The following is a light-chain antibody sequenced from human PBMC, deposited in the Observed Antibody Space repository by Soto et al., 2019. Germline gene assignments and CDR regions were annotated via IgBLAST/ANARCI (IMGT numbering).Light chain of an antibody. CDR3: SSYTSSSTPRYV. V-gene: IGLV2-14*01. CDR1: SSDVGGYNY. Sequence: QSVLAQPASVSGSPGQSITISCTGTSSDVGGYNYVSWYQQHPGKAPKLMIYDVSNRPSGVSNRSSGSKSGNTASLTISGLQAEDEADYYCSSYTSSSTPRYVFGTGTKAPS. CDR2: DVS. J-gene: IGLJ1*01.